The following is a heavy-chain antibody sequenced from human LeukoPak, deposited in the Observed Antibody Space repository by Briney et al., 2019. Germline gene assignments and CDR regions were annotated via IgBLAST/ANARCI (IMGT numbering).Heavy chain of an antibody. V-gene: IGHV4-34*01. J-gene: IGHJ6*02. Sequence: SETLSLTCAVYGGSFSGYYWSWIRQPPGKGLEWIGEINHSGSTNYNPSLKSRVTISVDTSKNQFSLKLSSVTAADTAVYYCARFPRYCSSTSCYYYYYYGMDVWGQGTTVTVSS. CDR2: INHSGST. D-gene: IGHD2-2*01. CDR3: ARFPRYCSSTSCYYYYYYGMDV. CDR1: GGSFSGYY.